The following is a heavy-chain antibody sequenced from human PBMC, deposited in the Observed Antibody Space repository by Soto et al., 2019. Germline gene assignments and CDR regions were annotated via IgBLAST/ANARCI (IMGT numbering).Heavy chain of an antibody. CDR3: AREGSATGLDY. CDR1: GYTFSSYD. Sequence: EVQLVESGGGLVQPGGSLRLSCAASGYTFSSYDMHWVRQATGKGLEWVSAIGTAGDPYYPGSVKGRFTISRENAKNSLYLQMNSLRAGYTAVYYCAREGSATGLDYWGQGTLVTVSS. J-gene: IGHJ4*02. V-gene: IGHV3-13*05. CDR2: IGTAGDP.